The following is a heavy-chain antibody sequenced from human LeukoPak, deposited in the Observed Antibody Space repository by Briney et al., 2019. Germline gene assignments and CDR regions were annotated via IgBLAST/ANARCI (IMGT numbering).Heavy chain of an antibody. CDR3: ARIRESSGYPYDC. D-gene: IGHD3-22*01. CDR2: ISYGGST. CDR1: GGSISSHY. Sequence: SETLSLTCTVSGGSISSHYWSWIRQPPGKGLEWIGYISYGGSTIYNPSLRSRVTISADTSKNQFSLRLSSVTAADTAVYYCARIRESSGYPYDCWGQGTLVTVSS. V-gene: IGHV4-59*11. J-gene: IGHJ4*02.